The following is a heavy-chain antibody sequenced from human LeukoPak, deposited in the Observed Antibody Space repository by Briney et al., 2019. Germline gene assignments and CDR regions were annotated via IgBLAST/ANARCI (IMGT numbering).Heavy chain of an antibody. Sequence: GGSLRLSCAASGFTFSSYSMNWVRQAPGKGLEWVSSISSSSSYIYYADSVKGRFTISRGNAKNSLYLQMNSLRAEDTAVYYCARGQRGWYFDYWGQGTLVTVSS. V-gene: IGHV3-21*01. CDR2: ISSSSSYI. J-gene: IGHJ4*02. D-gene: IGHD3-22*01. CDR1: GFTFSSYS. CDR3: ARGQRGWYFDY.